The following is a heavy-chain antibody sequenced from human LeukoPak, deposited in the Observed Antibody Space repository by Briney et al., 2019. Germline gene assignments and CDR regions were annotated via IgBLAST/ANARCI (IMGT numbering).Heavy chain of an antibody. CDR3: VGGGDWLPEY. D-gene: IGHD3/OR15-3a*01. CDR2: IYYSGST. CDR1: GASVSGKF. J-gene: IGHJ4*01. Sequence: PSETLSLTCTVSGASVSGKFWSWIRHSPGNGLEWIGLIYYSGSTKFNPSLKSRVAMSVDPSNNQFSLSLNSVTTTDTAVYFCVGGGDWLPEYRGRGTQVIVSS. V-gene: IGHV4-59*02.